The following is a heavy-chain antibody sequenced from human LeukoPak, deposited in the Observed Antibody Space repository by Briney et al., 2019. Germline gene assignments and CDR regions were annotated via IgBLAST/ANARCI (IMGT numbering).Heavy chain of an antibody. CDR2: ISWNSGSI. CDR1: GFTFDDYA. Sequence: GGSLRLSCAASGFTFDDYAMHWVRQAPGKGLEWVSGISWNSGSIGYADSVKGRFTISRDNAKNSLYLQMNSLRAEDTALYYCAKDIGYYYDSSGYYNGGGHFDYWGQGTLVTVSS. D-gene: IGHD3-22*01. J-gene: IGHJ4*02. V-gene: IGHV3-9*01. CDR3: AKDIGYYYDSSGYYNGGGHFDY.